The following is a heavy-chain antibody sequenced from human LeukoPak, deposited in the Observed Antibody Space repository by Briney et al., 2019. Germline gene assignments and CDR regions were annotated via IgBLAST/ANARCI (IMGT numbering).Heavy chain of an antibody. CDR2: IGLASGVT. J-gene: IGHJ4*02. CDR3: TRDHNWAFDY. Sequence: GGSLRLSCAASGFIFSSYSMNWVRQAPGRGLEWISYIGLASGVTSYADSVKGRFAISSDTARNSLYLHMHSLRAEGTAVYYCTRDHNWAFDYWGQGALVTVSS. D-gene: IGHD1-20*01. CDR1: GFIFSSYS. V-gene: IGHV3-48*04.